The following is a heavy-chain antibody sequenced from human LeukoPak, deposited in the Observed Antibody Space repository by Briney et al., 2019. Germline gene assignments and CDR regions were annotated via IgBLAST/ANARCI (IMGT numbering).Heavy chain of an antibody. V-gene: IGHV3-23*01. CDR1: GFTFSTHA. Sequence: PGWSLTLSCVVSGFTFSTHALTWVRQAAGKGLDRVADFSGAGDTTYYAASVKGRFTISRENSKNTLFLQRNSRRAEDTAVYYCARDPGVIPVHYMDVWGKGTTVIVSS. D-gene: IGHD4-23*01. CDR3: ARDPGVIPVHYMDV. CDR2: FSGAGDTT. J-gene: IGHJ6*03.